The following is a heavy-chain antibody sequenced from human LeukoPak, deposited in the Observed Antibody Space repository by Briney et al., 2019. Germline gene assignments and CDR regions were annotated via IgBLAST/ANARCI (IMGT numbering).Heavy chain of an antibody. J-gene: IGHJ6*04. D-gene: IGHD3-10*02. CDR3: AELGITMIGGV. CDR1: GFTFSSYE. Sequence: GGSLRLSCAASGFTFSSYEMNWVRESPGKGLEGVSYISSSGSTIYYADSVQGRFTISRDSAKNSLYLQMNGLRAEDTAVYYCAELGITMIGGVWGKGTTVTISS. V-gene: IGHV3-48*03. CDR2: ISSSGSTI.